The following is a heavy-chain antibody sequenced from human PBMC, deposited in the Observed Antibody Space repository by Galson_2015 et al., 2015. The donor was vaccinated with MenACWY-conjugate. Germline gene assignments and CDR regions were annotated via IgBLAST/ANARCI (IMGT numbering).Heavy chain of an antibody. CDR3: ARWEYCSRTTSWATGYYMDV. V-gene: IGHV1-3*01. D-gene: IGHD2-2*01. CDR2: INGGNGNT. J-gene: IGHJ6*03. CDR1: GYTFTSYA. Sequence: SVKVSCKASGYTFTSYAMHWVRQAPGQTLEWMGWINGGNGNTKYSQKFQGRVTITRDTSASTAYMELSSLRSEDTAVYYCARWEYCSRTTSWATGYYMDVCGKGTTVTVS.